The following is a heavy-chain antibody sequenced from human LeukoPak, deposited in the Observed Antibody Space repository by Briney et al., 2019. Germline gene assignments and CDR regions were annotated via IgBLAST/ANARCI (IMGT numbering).Heavy chain of an antibody. Sequence: SETLSLTCTVSGGSISSGSYYWSWIRQPAGKGLEWIGRIYTSGSTNHNPFLKSRVTISVDTSKNQFSLKLSSVTAADTALYYCARDSLLPSAMGYYYMDVWGKGTTVTASS. CDR1: GGSISSGSYY. J-gene: IGHJ6*03. V-gene: IGHV4-61*02. D-gene: IGHD2-2*01. CDR3: ARDSLLPSAMGYYYMDV. CDR2: IYTSGST.